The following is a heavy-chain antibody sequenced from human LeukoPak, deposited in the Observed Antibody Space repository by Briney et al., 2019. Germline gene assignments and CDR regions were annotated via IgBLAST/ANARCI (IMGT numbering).Heavy chain of an antibody. Sequence: PGGSLRLSCAASGFTFSSYEMNWVRQAAGKGLGWVSFVSRSGSTIYYADSVKGRFTISRDNAKNSLYLQMSSLRAEDTAVYYCARSGYDLVFDYWGQGTLVTVSS. V-gene: IGHV3-48*03. CDR3: ARSGYDLVFDY. CDR2: VSRSGSTI. J-gene: IGHJ4*02. D-gene: IGHD5-12*01. CDR1: GFTFSSYE.